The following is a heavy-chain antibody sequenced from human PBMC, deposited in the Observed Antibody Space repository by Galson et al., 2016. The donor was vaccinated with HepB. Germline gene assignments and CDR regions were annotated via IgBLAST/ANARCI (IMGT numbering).Heavy chain of an antibody. CDR2: ITWNSGAI. CDR1: GFIFGEYA. D-gene: IGHD2-8*01. V-gene: IGHV3-9*01. Sequence: SLRLSCAASGFIFGEYAMHWVRQAPGKGLEWVSGITWNSGAIAYADSVKGRFTISRDNAKNTLYLQMNSLRGDDTALYYCAKDKVSFYYYGMDVCGQGTTVTVSS. J-gene: IGHJ6*02. CDR3: AKDKVSFYYYGMDV.